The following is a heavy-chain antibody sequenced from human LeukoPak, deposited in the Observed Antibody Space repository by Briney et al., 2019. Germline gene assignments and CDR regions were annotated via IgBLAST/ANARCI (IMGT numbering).Heavy chain of an antibody. J-gene: IGHJ3*02. CDR3: ARSGHGGAPGAFDI. CDR1: GDSVSSNSAT. Sequence: QTLSLTCAISGDSVSSNSATWNWIRPSPSRGLEWLGRTYYRSKWYNAYAVSVKSRITINPDTSKNQFSLQLNSVAPEDTAVYYCARSGHGGAPGAFDIWGQGTMVTVSS. CDR2: TYYRSKWYN. V-gene: IGHV6-1*01. D-gene: IGHD6-25*01.